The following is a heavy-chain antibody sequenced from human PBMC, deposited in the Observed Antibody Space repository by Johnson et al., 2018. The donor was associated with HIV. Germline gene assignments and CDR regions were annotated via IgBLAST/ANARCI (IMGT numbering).Heavy chain of an antibody. J-gene: IGHJ3*02. D-gene: IGHD3-22*01. CDR3: AKDLRDSSGYDAFDI. CDR2: ISYDGSNK. CDR1: GFTFSSYA. V-gene: IGHV3-30*04. Sequence: QGPLGDSGGGVVQPGMSLRLSCAASGFTFSSYAMHWVRQAPGKGLEWVAVISYDGSNKYYADSVRGRFTISRDNSKNTLYLQMNSLRAEDTAVYYCAKDLRDSSGYDAFDIWGQGTMVTVSS.